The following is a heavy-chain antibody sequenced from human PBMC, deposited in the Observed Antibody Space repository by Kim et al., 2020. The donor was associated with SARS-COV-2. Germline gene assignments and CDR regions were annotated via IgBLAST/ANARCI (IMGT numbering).Heavy chain of an antibody. D-gene: IGHD5-12*01. CDR3: ARHSSGYSGYDSPFDY. J-gene: IGHJ4*02. Sequence: SETLSLTCTVSGASISSSNYYWGWIRQPPGKGLEWIGSIYYTGNTYYNLSLKRRVTISVDTSENHFSLRLGAVTAADTAVYYCARHSSGYSGYDSPFDYWGQGTLVTVSS. CDR1: GASISSSNYY. V-gene: IGHV4-39*01. CDR2: IYYTGNT.